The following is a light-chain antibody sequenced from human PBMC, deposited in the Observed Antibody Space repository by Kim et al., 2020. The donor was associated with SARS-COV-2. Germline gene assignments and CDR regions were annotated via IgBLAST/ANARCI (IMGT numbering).Light chain of an antibody. CDR3: QELNTFPLT. J-gene: IGKJ4*01. Sequence: SAAVGDRFTITGRASEYIDTWLAWYQQQPGKAPKLLISGAANLQPGVPPRFSASGSGTDFTLTISRLQPEDFATYYCQELNTFPLTFGGGTKVEI. V-gene: IGKV1-12*01. CDR1: EYIDTW. CDR2: GAA.